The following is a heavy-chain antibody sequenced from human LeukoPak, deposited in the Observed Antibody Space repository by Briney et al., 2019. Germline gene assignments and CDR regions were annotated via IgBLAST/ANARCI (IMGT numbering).Heavy chain of an antibody. J-gene: IGHJ4*02. Sequence: GGSLRLSCAASGFTFSSYSMNWVRQAPGKGLEWVSSISSSSSNIYYADSVKGRFTISRDNAKNSVYLQMNSLRAEDTAVYYCARGVWNDEGLDSWGQGTLVIVSS. CDR3: ARGVWNDEGLDS. V-gene: IGHV3-21*01. CDR2: ISSSSSNI. D-gene: IGHD1-1*01. CDR1: GFTFSSYS.